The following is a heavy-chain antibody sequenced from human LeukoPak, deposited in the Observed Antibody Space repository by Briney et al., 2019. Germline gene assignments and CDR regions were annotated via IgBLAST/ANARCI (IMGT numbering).Heavy chain of an antibody. D-gene: IGHD5-18*01. J-gene: IGHJ4*02. CDR3: ARGSVDTAMAGDY. CDR2: ISSSGSTI. V-gene: IGHV3-48*03. Sequence: GGSLRLSCAASGFTFSSYEMNWVRQALGKGLEWDSYISSSGSTIYYADSVKGRFTISRDNAKNSLYLQMNSLRAEDTAVYYCARGSVDTAMAGDYWGQGTLVTVSS. CDR1: GFTFSSYE.